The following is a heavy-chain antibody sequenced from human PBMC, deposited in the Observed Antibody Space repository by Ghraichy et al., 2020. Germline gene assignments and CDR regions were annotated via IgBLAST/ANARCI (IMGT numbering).Heavy chain of an antibody. CDR2: TYYRSKWYN. Sequence: SQTLSLTCAISGDSVSSNSAAWHWLRQSPSRGLEWLGRTYYRSKWYNDYAISVKSQIAIIPDTSKNQFSLQLKSVTPEDTAVYYCARILCTGGPCYHYFDCWGLGTLVTVSS. CDR1: GDSVSSNSAA. CDR3: ARILCTGGPCYHYFDC. D-gene: IGHD2-15*01. J-gene: IGHJ4*02. V-gene: IGHV6-1*01.